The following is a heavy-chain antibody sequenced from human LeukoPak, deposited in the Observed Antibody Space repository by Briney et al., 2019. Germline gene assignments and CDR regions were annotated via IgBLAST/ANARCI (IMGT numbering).Heavy chain of an antibody. CDR3: ARARSTSCYMDY. Sequence: GGSLRLSCAASGFTFSSYAMHWVRQAPGKGLEWVAVISYDGSNKYYADSVKGRFTISRDNSENTLYLQMNSLRAEDTAVYYCARARSTSCYMDYWGQGTLVTVSS. D-gene: IGHD2-2*02. CDR1: GFTFSSYA. CDR2: ISYDGSNK. V-gene: IGHV3-30*01. J-gene: IGHJ4*02.